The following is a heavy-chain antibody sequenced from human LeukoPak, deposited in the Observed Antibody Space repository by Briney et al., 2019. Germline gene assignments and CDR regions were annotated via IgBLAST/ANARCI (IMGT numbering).Heavy chain of an antibody. CDR2: INPNSGGT. J-gene: IGHJ4*02. CDR3: ASQICSSSSCYLYFDY. V-gene: IGHV1-2*02. Sequence: ASVKVSCKASGYTFTGYYMHWVRQAPGQGLEWMGWINPNSGGTNYAQKFQGRVTMTRDTSISIVYMELSRLRSDDTAVYYCASQICSSSSCYLYFDYWGQGTLVTVSS. D-gene: IGHD2-2*01. CDR1: GYTFTGYY.